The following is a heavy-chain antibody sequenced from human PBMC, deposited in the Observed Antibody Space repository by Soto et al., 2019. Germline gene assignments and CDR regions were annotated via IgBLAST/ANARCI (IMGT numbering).Heavy chain of an antibody. CDR2: IYYSGST. J-gene: IGHJ5*02. CDR1: GGSISSSSYY. V-gene: IGHV4-39*01. D-gene: IGHD2-2*01. CDR3: ARPLGYCISTSRYEGNWFDP. Sequence: SETLSLTCTVSGGSISSSSYYWGWIRQPPGKGLEWIGSIYYSGSTYYNPSLKSRVTISVDTSKNQFSLKLSSVTAADTAVYYCARPLGYCISTSRYEGNWFDPWGQGTLVTVSS.